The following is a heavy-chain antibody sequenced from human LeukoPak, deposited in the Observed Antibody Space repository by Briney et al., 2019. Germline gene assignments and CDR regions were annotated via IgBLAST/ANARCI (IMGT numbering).Heavy chain of an antibody. Sequence: PGGSLRLSCAASGFTFSSYGMHCVRQAPGKGLEWVAFIRYDGSNKYYADSVKGRFTISRDNSKNTLYLQMNSLGAEDTAVYYCARDGSVAGTTFLDYWGQGTLVTVSS. CDR1: GFTFSSYG. CDR2: IRYDGSNK. CDR3: ARDGSVAGTTFLDY. J-gene: IGHJ4*02. D-gene: IGHD6-19*01. V-gene: IGHV3-30*02.